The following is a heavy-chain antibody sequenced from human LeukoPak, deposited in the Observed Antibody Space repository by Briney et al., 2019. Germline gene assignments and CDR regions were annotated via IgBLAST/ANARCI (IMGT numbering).Heavy chain of an antibody. V-gene: IGHV3-21*04. Sequence: GGSLRLSCAASGFTFSSYSMNWVRQAPGKGLEWVSSISSSSSYIYYADSVKGRFTISRDNSENTLFLQMNSLRAEDTAVYYCAKGGDSVWGSYRYLDFWGQGTLVTVSS. CDR1: GFTFSSYS. J-gene: IGHJ4*02. D-gene: IGHD3-16*02. CDR2: ISSSSSYI. CDR3: AKGGDSVWGSYRYLDF.